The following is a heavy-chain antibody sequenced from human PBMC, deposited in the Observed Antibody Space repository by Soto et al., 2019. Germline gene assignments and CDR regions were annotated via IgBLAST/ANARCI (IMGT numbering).Heavy chain of an antibody. CDR3: ARYSSRSDVFWSGYNYSYYGLDV. V-gene: IGHV4-31*03. CDR1: GGTISSGGYY. D-gene: IGHD3-3*01. Sequence: LSLTSTVSGGTISSGGYYWSWISQHPGKGLEWIGCIYYSGSTYYNPSLKSRVTISVDTSKNQFSLKLSFVTAAVTAVYYCARYSSRSDVFWSGYNYSYYGLDVWGQGNTVTVSS. CDR2: IYYSGST. J-gene: IGHJ6*02.